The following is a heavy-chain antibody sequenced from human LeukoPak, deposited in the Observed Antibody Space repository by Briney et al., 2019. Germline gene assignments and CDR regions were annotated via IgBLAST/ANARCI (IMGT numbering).Heavy chain of an antibody. Sequence: SETLSLTCTVPGGSNRSFYWTSIRQPPGKGLEWIRYIYYSGSTDYNPSLKSRVTISVDPSKNQFSLKLNSVTAADTAVYYCAGGGGDSALFDYWGQGTLVTVSS. D-gene: IGHD2-21*02. J-gene: IGHJ4*02. CDR3: AGGGGDSALFDY. CDR1: GGSNRSFY. CDR2: IYYSGST. V-gene: IGHV4-59*01.